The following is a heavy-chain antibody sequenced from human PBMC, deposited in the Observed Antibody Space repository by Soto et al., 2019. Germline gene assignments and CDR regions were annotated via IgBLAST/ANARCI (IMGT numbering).Heavy chain of an antibody. CDR1: GYTFTSYY. V-gene: IGHV1-46*01. D-gene: IGHD3-10*01. Sequence: ASVQVSCKASGYTFTSYYMHWVRQAPGQGLEWMGIINPSGGSTSYAQKFQGRVTMTRDTSTSTVYMELSSLRSEDTAVYYCAREARQLWFGELFGSYYYYGMDVWGQGTTVTVS. CDR3: AREARQLWFGELFGSYYYYGMDV. J-gene: IGHJ6*02. CDR2: INPSGGST.